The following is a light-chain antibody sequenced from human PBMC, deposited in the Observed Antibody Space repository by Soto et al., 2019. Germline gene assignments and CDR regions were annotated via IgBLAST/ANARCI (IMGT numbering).Light chain of an antibody. V-gene: IGKV3-11*01. CDR3: QQRLNWPPG. J-gene: IGKJ1*01. Sequence: DIFLTQSPDTLSLSPGERATLTCRASQSVTNYIAWYQQRPGQAPRLLIYDASNRATGVPARFSGSRSGTDFTLTISDLEPADFGLYYCQQRLNWPPGFGQGTKVEIK. CDR1: QSVTNY. CDR2: DAS.